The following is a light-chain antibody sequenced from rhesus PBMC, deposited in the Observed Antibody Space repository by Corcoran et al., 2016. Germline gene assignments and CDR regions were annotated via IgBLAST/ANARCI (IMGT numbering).Light chain of an antibody. CDR1: QDISDY. J-gene: IGKJ4*01. V-gene: IGKV1-36*02. CDR3: QQYNNSPLT. CDR2: AAS. Sequence: DIQMTQSPSSLSASVGDRVTITCRASQDISDYLSWFQQQPGKAPKRLIYAASSLENGVPSRFSGGRSGTDYILTISSLQPEDIATYYCQQYNNSPLTFGGGTKVELK.